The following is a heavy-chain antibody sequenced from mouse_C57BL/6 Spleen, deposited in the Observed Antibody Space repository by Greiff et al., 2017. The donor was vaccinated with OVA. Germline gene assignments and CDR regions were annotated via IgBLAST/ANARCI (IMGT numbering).Heavy chain of an antibody. CDR3: ARGDYGSPFAY. D-gene: IGHD1-1*01. J-gene: IGHJ3*01. CDR1: GYTFTSYW. CDR2: IDPSDSET. Sequence: VQLQQPGAELVRPGSSVKLSCKASGYTFTSYWMHWVKQRPIQGLEWIGNIDPSDSETHYNQKFKDKATLTVDKSSSTAYMQLSSLTSEDSAFYYCARGDYGSPFAYWGQGTLVTVSA. V-gene: IGHV1-52*01.